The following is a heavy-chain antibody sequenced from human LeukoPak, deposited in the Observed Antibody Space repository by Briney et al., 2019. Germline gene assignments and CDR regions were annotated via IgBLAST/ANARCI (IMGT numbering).Heavy chain of an antibody. Sequence: GGSLRLSCAASGFTFSSYGMHWVRQAPGKGLEWVAFIRYDGSNKYYADSVKGRFTISRDNSKNTLYLQMNSLRAEDTAVYYCAKEGRLELSSTLDYWGQGTLVTVSS. CDR1: GFTFSSYG. V-gene: IGHV3-30*02. CDR3: AKEGRLELSSTLDY. CDR2: IRYDGSNK. J-gene: IGHJ4*02. D-gene: IGHD1-7*01.